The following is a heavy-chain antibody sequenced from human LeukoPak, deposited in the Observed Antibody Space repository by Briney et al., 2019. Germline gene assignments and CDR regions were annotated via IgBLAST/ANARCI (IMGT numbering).Heavy chain of an antibody. V-gene: IGHV4-4*02. CDR3: ARKSATDYYETDY. Sequence: SGTLSLTCAVSGDSINNNIWWTWVRQPPGKGLEWIGKIHHGGSTNYKPSLKSRVTISVDKSKNQFSLKLTSVTAADTAIYYCARKSATDYYETDYWGQGALVTVSS. CDR1: GDSINNNIW. J-gene: IGHJ4*02. D-gene: IGHD3-9*01. CDR2: IHHGGST.